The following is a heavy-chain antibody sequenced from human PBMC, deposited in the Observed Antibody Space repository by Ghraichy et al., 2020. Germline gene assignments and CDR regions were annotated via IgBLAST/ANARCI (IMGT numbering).Heavy chain of an antibody. CDR1: GFTFSNYD. CDR2: IGTVGDT. V-gene: IGHV3-13*01. Sequence: GGSLRLSCAASGFTFSNYDMHWVRQATGKGLEWVSAIGTVGDTYYAGSVKGRFTISRENAKSSLFLQMNSLTAGDTAVYYCARDLGPGSSSPGMDVWGQGTTVTVSS. D-gene: IGHD6-6*01. CDR3: ARDLGPGSSSPGMDV. J-gene: IGHJ6*02.